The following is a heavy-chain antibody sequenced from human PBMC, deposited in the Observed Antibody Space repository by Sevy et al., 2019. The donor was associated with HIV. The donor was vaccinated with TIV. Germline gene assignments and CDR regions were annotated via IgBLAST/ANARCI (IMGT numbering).Heavy chain of an antibody. V-gene: IGHV3-11*01. CDR1: GFTFSDYY. Sequence: GGSLRLSCAASGFTFSDYYMSWIRQAPGKGLEWVSYISSSGSTIYYADSVKGRFTISRDNAKNSLYLQMNSLRAEDTAVYYCARGGLGYCSGGSCYSINYYYYYGIDVWGQGTTVTVSS. J-gene: IGHJ6*02. D-gene: IGHD2-15*01. CDR2: ISSSGSTI. CDR3: ARGGLGYCSGGSCYSINYYYYYGIDV.